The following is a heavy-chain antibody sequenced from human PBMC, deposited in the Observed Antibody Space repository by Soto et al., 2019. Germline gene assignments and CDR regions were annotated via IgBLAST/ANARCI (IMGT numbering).Heavy chain of an antibody. V-gene: IGHV3-48*03. J-gene: IGHJ6*02. D-gene: IGHD3-16*01. CDR2: IRSSDTTT. CDR1: GFAFSSFE. Sequence: EVHLVESGGGLVQRGGSLRLSCVASGFAFSSFEMNWVRQAPGKGLERVSYIRSSDTTTFYADSVKGRFTISRDNAKNSLYLQMNSLRAEDTAVYYCARGGGESYYGMDVWGQGTTVTVSS. CDR3: ARGGGESYYGMDV.